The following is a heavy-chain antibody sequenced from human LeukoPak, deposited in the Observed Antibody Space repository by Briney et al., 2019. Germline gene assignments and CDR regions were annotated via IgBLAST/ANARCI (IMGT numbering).Heavy chain of an antibody. CDR1: GYSISSGYY. CDR3: ARVDSSWFDP. J-gene: IGHJ5*02. D-gene: IGHD4-11*01. V-gene: IGHV4-38-2*01. Sequence: SETLSLTCAVSGYSISSGYYWGWIRQPPGKGLEWIGSIYHSGSTYYNPSLKSRVTISVDTSKNQFSLKLSSVTAADTAVYYCARVDSSWFDPWGQGTLVTVSS. CDR2: IYHSGST.